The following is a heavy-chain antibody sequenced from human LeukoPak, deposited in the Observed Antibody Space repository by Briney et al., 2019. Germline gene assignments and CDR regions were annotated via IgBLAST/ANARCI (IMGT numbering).Heavy chain of an antibody. CDR3: ARAEHSNRYSGSYYYFDY. D-gene: IGHD1-26*01. V-gene: IGHV1-24*01. J-gene: IGHJ4*02. CDR2: FDPEDGET. CDR1: GYTLTELS. Sequence: ASVKVSCKVSGYTLTELSMHWVRQAPGKGLEWMGGFDPEDGETIYAQKFQGRVTMTEDTSTDTAYMELSSLRSEDTAVYYCARAEHSNRYSGSYYYFDYWGQGTLVTVSS.